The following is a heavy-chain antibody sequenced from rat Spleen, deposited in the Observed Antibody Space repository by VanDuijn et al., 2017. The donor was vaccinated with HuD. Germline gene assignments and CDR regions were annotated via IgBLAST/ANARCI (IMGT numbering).Heavy chain of an antibody. V-gene: IGHV5-20*01. CDR2: ISYDGGST. Sequence: EVQLVESGGGLVQPGGSMKLSCAASGFTFSNYGMAWVRQAPKKGLEWVAYISYDGGSTYYRDSVKGRFTISRDNAKSTLYLQMDSLRSEDTATYYCTTGRRWYFDFWGPGTMVTVSS. D-gene: IGHD5-1*01. CDR1: GFTFSNYG. J-gene: IGHJ1*01. CDR3: TTGRRWYFDF.